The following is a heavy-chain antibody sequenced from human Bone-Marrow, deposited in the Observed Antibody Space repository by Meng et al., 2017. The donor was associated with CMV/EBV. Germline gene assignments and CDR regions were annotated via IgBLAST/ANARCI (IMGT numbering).Heavy chain of an antibody. D-gene: IGHD2-2*02. Sequence: GSLRLSCTVSGGSISSYYWSWIRQPPGKGLEWIGYIYYSGSTNYNPSLKSRVTISVDTSKNQFSLKLNSVTAADTAVYYCARGCSSTSCYTAFDYWGQGTLVTGSS. CDR3: ARGCSSTSCYTAFDY. CDR2: IYYSGST. J-gene: IGHJ4*02. CDR1: GGSISSYY. V-gene: IGHV4-59*01.